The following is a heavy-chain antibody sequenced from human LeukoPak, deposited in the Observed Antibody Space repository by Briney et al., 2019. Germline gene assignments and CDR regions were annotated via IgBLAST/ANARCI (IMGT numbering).Heavy chain of an antibody. Sequence: SETLSLTCAVYGGSFSGYYWSWIRQPPGKGLEWIGEINHSGSTNYNPSLKSRVTISVDPSKNQFSLKLSSVTAADTAVYYGARGKTLLRYFDRLSRYYMAVWGKGTTVTVSS. CDR1: GGSFSGYY. CDR3: ARGKTLLRYFDRLSRYYMAV. CDR2: INHSGST. J-gene: IGHJ6*03. D-gene: IGHD3-9*01. V-gene: IGHV4-34*01.